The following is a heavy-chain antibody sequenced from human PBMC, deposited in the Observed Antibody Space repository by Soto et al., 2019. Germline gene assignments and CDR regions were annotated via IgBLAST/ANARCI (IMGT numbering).Heavy chain of an antibody. CDR2: INPSGGRT. Sequence: ASVNVSFKASGYTFTNYYLHWVRQAPGQGLGLMGIINPSGGRTNYAQKFQGRVTMTRDTSTSTVYLELTRLSSADTAVYYCARHLPSYNSLWYDLCGRRTLVTDSP. CDR1: GYTFTNYY. J-gene: IGHJ2*01. D-gene: IGHD6-19*01. V-gene: IGHV1-46*01. CDR3: ARHLPSYNSLWYDL.